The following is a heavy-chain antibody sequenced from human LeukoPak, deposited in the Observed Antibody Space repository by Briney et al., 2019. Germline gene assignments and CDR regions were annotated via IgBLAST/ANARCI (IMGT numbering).Heavy chain of an antibody. Sequence: ASETLSLTCAVYGGSFSGYYWSWIRQPPGKGLEGIGEINQSGSTNHNPSLKRRVTISLDPPKKPISLNLSSVPAADTAVYYCARVVAAPGWFQHWGQGTLVTVSS. V-gene: IGHV4-34*01. CDR2: INQSGST. CDR1: GGSFSGYY. J-gene: IGHJ1*01. D-gene: IGHD2-15*01. CDR3: ARVVAAPGWFQH.